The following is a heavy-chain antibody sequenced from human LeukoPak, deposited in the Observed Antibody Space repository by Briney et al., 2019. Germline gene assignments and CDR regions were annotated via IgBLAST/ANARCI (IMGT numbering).Heavy chain of an antibody. CDR1: GFTFSSYA. CDR2: ISGSGGST. Sequence: GRSLRLSCAASGFTFSSYAMHWVRQAPGKGLEWVSAISGSGGSTYYADSVKDRFTISRDNSKNTLYLQMNSLRAEDTAVYYCAKGGGSGWYSRSTYYYYYGMDVWGQGTTVTVSS. J-gene: IGHJ6*02. CDR3: AKGGGSGWYSRSTYYYYYGMDV. D-gene: IGHD6-19*01. V-gene: IGHV3-23*01.